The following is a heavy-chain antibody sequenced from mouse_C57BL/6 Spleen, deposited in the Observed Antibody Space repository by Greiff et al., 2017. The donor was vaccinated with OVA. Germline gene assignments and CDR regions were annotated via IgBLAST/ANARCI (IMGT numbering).Heavy chain of an antibody. D-gene: IGHD2-4*01. Sequence: VQLQQPGAELVRPGSSVKLSCKASGYTFTSYWMHWVKQRPIQGLEWIGNIDPSDSETHYNQKFKDKATLTVDKSSSTAYLQLSSLTSEDSAIYYCARGGIYYDYDRWCFDVWGTGTPVTVSS. V-gene: IGHV1-52*01. J-gene: IGHJ1*03. CDR3: ARGGIYYDYDRWCFDV. CDR2: IDPSDSET. CDR1: GYTFTSYW.